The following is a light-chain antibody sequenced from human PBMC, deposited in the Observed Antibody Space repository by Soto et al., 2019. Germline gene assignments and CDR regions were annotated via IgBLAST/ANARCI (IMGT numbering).Light chain of an antibody. CDR3: QHYKNFSYS. CDR2: DAS. J-gene: IGKJ2*03. CDR1: QPVHTF. Sequence: IQLTQSPSTVSASVGDSVTFSCRARQPVHTFLAWYQQKPGGAPKVVIFDASNLGSGVPSRFSGSGFGTEFTLSITSLQPDDFATYYCQHYKNFSYSFGQGTKLEIK. V-gene: IGKV1-5*01.